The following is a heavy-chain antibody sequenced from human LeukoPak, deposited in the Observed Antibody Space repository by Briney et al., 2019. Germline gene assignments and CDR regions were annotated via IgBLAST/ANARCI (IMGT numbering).Heavy chain of an antibody. D-gene: IGHD2-15*01. CDR2: ISGSGGST. J-gene: IGHJ4*02. V-gene: IGHV3-23*01. CDR3: AKDVYCSGGSCYSEYYFDY. Sequence: GGSLRLSCAASGFTFSSYAMSWVRQAPGKGLEWVSAISGSGGSTYYADPVKGRFTISRDNSKNTLYLQMNSLRAEDTAVYYCAKDVYCSGGSCYSEYYFDYWGQGTLVTVSS. CDR1: GFTFSSYA.